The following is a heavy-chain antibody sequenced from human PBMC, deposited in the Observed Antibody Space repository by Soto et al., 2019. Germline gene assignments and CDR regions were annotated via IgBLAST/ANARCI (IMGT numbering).Heavy chain of an antibody. CDR3: ARDELRYFDWSPGA. CDR1: GYTFTSYG. Sequence: GASVKVSCKASGYTFTSYGISWVRQAPGQGLEWKGRISAYNSKKKNAQKLQGRVTMTTDTSTSTAYMELRSLRSDDTAVYYCARDELRYFDWSPGAWGQGTTVTVSS. CDR2: ISAYNSKK. J-gene: IGHJ6*02. V-gene: IGHV1-18*01. D-gene: IGHD3-9*01.